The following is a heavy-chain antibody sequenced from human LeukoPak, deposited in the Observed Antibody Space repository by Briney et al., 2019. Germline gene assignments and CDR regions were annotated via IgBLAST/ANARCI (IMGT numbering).Heavy chain of an antibody. Sequence: SETLSLTCTVSGGSISSYYWSWIRQPPGKGLEWIGYIYYSGSTKYNPSLKSRVTISVDTSKNQFSLKLSSVTAADTDVYYCARAPGHYYYGMDVWGQGTTVTVSS. CDR2: IYYSGST. CDR3: ARAPGHYYYGMDV. CDR1: GGSISSYY. V-gene: IGHV4-59*01. J-gene: IGHJ6*02.